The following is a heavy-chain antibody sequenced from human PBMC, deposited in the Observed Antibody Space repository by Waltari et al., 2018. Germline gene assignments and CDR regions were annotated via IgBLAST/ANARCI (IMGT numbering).Heavy chain of an antibody. Sequence: QVQLQQWGAGLLKPSETLSLTCAVYGGSLSGYYWSWIRQPPGKGLGWTGEISKSGSTNYNPSLKSRVTISVDTSKNQVSLKLSSVTAADTAVYYCAKSLYYYVKYGMDVWGQGTTVTVSS. CDR3: AKSLYYYVKYGMDV. V-gene: IGHV4-34*01. CDR1: GGSLSGYY. J-gene: IGHJ6*02. D-gene: IGHD3-10*02. CDR2: ISKSGST.